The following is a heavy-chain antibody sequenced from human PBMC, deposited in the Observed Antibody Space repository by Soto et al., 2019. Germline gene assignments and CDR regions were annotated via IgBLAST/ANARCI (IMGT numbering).Heavy chain of an antibody. CDR2: IIPILGIA. J-gene: IGHJ4*02. CDR3: ARDESYGDYDPRHDY. Sequence: QVQLVQSGAEVKKPGSSVKVSCKASGGTFSSYTISWVRQAPGQGLEWMGRIIPILGIANYAQKFQGRVTITADKSTSTAYMELRSLRSEDTAVYYCARDESYGDYDPRHDYWGQGTLVTVSS. CDR1: GGTFSSYT. V-gene: IGHV1-69*08. D-gene: IGHD4-17*01.